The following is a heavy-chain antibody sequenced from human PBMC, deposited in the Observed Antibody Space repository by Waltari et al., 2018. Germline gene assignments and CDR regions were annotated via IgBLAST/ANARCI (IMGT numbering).Heavy chain of an antibody. D-gene: IGHD5-12*01. CDR2: IRSKAYGGTT. V-gene: IGHV3-49*03. CDR3: TRDRALGVATIMDWYFDL. J-gene: IGHJ2*01. CDR1: GFTFGDYA. Sequence: EVQLVESGGGLVQPGRSLRLSCTASGFTFGDYAMSWFRQAPGKGLEWVGFIRSKAYGGTTEYAASVKGRFTISRDDSKSIAYLKMNSLKTEDTAVYYCTRDRALGVATIMDWYFDLWGRGTLVTVSS.